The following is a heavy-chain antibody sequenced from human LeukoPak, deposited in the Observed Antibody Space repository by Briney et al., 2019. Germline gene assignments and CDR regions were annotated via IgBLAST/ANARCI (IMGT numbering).Heavy chain of an antibody. CDR3: ARDVSVDYSNYYFDY. J-gene: IGHJ4*02. CDR2: IYSGGST. CDR1: GFTVSSNY. V-gene: IGHV3-66*02. D-gene: IGHD4-11*01. Sequence: GGSLSRSGAASGFTVSSNYMSWLRQAPGKGLEWVSVIYSGGSTYYADSVKGRFTISRDNSKNTLYLQMNSLRAEDTAVYYCARDVSVDYSNYYFDYWGQGTLVTVSS.